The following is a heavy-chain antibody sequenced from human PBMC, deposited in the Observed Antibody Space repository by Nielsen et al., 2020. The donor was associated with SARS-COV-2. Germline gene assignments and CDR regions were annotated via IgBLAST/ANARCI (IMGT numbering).Heavy chain of an antibody. J-gene: IGHJ6*02. CDR2: IYFTGRT. CDR1: GASIRSGGYF. D-gene: IGHD5-12*01. CDR3: AREASGYDHYKYGMDV. Sequence: SETLSLTCTVSGASIRSGGYFCSWIRQHPGKGLEWIGYIYFTGRTSYNPSLKSRVAMSVDTSKNQFSLDLKSVTAADTAVYYCAREASGYDHYKYGMDVWGLGATVTVS. V-gene: IGHV4-31*03.